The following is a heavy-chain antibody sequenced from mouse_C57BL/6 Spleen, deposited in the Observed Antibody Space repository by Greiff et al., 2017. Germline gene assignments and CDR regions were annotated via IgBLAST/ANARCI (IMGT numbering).Heavy chain of an antibody. Sequence: EVQLQQSGPVLVKPGASVKMSCKASGYTFTDYYMNWVKQSHGKSLEWIGVINPYNGGTSYNQKFKGKATLTVDKSSSTDYMELNILTSEDSAVYYGAARSTMVAMDYWGQGTSVTVSS. CDR1: GYTFTDYY. V-gene: IGHV1-19*01. CDR3: AARSTMVAMDY. J-gene: IGHJ4*01. CDR2: INPYNGGT. D-gene: IGHD2-1*01.